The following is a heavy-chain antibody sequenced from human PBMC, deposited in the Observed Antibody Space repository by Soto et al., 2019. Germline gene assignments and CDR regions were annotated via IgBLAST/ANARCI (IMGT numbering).Heavy chain of an antibody. J-gene: IGHJ4*02. V-gene: IGHV3-23*01. CDR1: GFTFSNYA. Sequence: EVQLLESGGGLVQPGGSLRLSCAASGFTFSNYAMNWVRQAPGKGLGWVSGISGSGDNTYYADSVKGRFTISRDTSTNTVFLKMDSLRGADTAISHCARWKALSSGWYVGVSPPALWGQGTLVTVSS. D-gene: IGHD6-19*01. CDR3: ARWKALSSGWYVGVSPPAL. CDR2: ISGSGDNT.